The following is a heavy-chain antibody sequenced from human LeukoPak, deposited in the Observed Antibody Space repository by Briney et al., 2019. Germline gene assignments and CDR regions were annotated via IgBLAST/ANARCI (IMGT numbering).Heavy chain of an antibody. V-gene: IGHV1-2*02. CDR2: INPNSGGT. Sequence: ASVKVSCKASGYTFTGYYMHWVRQAPGQGLEWMGWINPNSGGTNYAQKFQGRVTMTTDTSTSTAYMELRSLRSDDTAVYYCARGKEEQWLDLGYWGQGTLVTVSS. D-gene: IGHD6-19*01. J-gene: IGHJ4*02. CDR3: ARGKEEQWLDLGY. CDR1: GYTFTGYY.